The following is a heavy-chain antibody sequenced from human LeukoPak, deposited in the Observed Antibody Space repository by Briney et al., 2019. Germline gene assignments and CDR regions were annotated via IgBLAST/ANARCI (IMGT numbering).Heavy chain of an antibody. CDR2: IRSSGSPI. Sequence: PGGSLRLSCAASGFTFSGYSMNWVRQVPGKGLEWVSYIRSSGSPIYYADSVKGRFTISRDNAKNSVYLQMNSLRYEGTAVYYCVRDPDALDYWGQGTLVTVSS. CDR3: VRDPDALDY. V-gene: IGHV3-48*02. CDR1: GFTFSGYS. J-gene: IGHJ4*02.